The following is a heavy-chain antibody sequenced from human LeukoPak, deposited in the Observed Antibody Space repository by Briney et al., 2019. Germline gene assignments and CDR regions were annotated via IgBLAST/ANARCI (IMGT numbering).Heavy chain of an antibody. V-gene: IGHV4-4*07. CDR1: GGSISSYY. D-gene: IGHD2-2*02. CDR2: IYTSGST. CDR3: ARDGVAGYCSSTSCYRDYYYMDV. J-gene: IGHJ6*03. Sequence: NASETLSLTCTVSGGSISSYYWSWIRQPAGKGLEWIGRIYTSGSTNYNPSLKSRVTMSVDTSKNQFSLKLSSVTAADTAVYYCARDGVAGYCSSTSCYRDYYYMDVWGKGTTVTVSS.